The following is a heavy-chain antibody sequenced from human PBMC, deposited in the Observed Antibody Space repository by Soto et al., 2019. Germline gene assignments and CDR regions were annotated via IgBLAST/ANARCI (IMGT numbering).Heavy chain of an antibody. D-gene: IGHD1-26*01. CDR3: ARPIPRWSSHYGMDV. CDR1: EFTFSSYA. J-gene: IGHJ6*02. V-gene: IGHV3-30-3*01. Sequence: QLVESGGRGVQPGRSLRLSCEASEFTFSSYAMHWVRQAPGRGLEWVALISFDGANEYYADSVKGRFIISRDNSKSMVYLQMNSLRPDDTAIYYCARPIPRWSSHYGMDVWGQGTTVTVSS. CDR2: ISFDGANE.